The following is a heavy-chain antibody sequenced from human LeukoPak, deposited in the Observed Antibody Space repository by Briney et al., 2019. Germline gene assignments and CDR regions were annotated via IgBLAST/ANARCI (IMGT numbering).Heavy chain of an antibody. J-gene: IGHJ3*01. V-gene: IGHV3-21*04. Sequence: KAGGSLRLSCVASGFTFSSYNMNWVRQAPGKGLEWVSFISTSSSYIYYADSVKGRFTISRHNAKNSLYLQMNSLRAEDTALYYCAKDFYRLGEFDAFDLWGQGTMVIVSS. CDR1: GFTFSSYN. CDR2: ISTSSSYI. D-gene: IGHD3-16*01. CDR3: AKDFYRLGEFDAFDL.